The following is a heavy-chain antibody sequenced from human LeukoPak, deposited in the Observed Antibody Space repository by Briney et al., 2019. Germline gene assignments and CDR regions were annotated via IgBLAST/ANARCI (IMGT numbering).Heavy chain of an antibody. D-gene: IGHD2-2*01. CDR3: ARVQGYCSTTSCYPHY. CDR1: GYTLTNYA. Sequence: ASVKVSCKASGYTLTNYALNWVRQAPGQGLEWMGWINTNTGNPTYAQGFTGRFVFSLDTSVNTAYLQISSLKAEDTAIYYCARVQGYCSTTSCYPHYWGQGTLVTVSS. J-gene: IGHJ4*02. CDR2: INTNTGNP. V-gene: IGHV7-4-1*02.